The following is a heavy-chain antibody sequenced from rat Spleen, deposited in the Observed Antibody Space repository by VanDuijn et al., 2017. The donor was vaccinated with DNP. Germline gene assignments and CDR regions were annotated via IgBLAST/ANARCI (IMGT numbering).Heavy chain of an antibody. CDR2: IWSGGST. D-gene: IGHD1-9*01. CDR1: GFSLTSYG. V-gene: IGHV2-16*01. J-gene: IGHJ4*01. Sequence: QVQLKESGPGLVQPSQTLSLTCTVSGFSLTSYGVSWVRQPPGKGLEWIGAIWSGGSTYYNSVFKSRLSISRDTSRSQVLLKMNSVQTEDTAMYFCAVTYYGYNYAYAMDAWGQGTSVTVSS. CDR3: AVTYYGYNYAYAMDA.